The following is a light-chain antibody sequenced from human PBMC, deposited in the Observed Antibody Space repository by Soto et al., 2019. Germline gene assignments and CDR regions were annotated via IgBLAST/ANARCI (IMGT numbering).Light chain of an antibody. Sequence: VLTQPASVSGSPGQSITISCTGTSSDVGAYNYVSWYQQHPDKAPRLMIFEVSDRPSGVSNRFSGSNSGNTASLTISGLQAEDEADYFCSSYTSNSTLVFGGGTQLTVL. J-gene: IGLJ3*02. CDR2: EVS. V-gene: IGLV2-14*01. CDR3: SSYTSNSTLV. CDR1: SSDVGAYNY.